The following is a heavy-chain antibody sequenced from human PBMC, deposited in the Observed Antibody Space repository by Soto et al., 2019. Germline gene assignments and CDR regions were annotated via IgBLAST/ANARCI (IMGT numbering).Heavy chain of an antibody. Sequence: ASLKLSCKSSGYTFTSYDINWVRQATGQGLEWMGWMNPNSGNTGYAQKFQGRVTMTRNTSISTAYMELSSLRSEDTAVYYCTTADSSSARVYYYYYYGMDVWGQGTTVTVSS. V-gene: IGHV1-8*01. CDR1: GYTFTSYD. J-gene: IGHJ6*02. CDR3: TTADSSSARVYYYYYYGMDV. CDR2: MNPNSGNT. D-gene: IGHD6-6*01.